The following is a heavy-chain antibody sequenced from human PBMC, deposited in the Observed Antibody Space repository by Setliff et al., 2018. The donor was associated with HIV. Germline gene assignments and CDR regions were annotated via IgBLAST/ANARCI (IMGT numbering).Heavy chain of an antibody. D-gene: IGHD2-21*02. J-gene: IGHJ3*02. CDR3: ARLLPGGNYAFDI. V-gene: IGHV4-59*08. CDR2: IYYSGST. CDR1: GGAIVRYY. Sequence: SETLSLTCTVSGGAIVRYYWTWIRQPPGKGLGWIGYIYYSGSTNYNPSLKSRVIISVDTSNMQFSLKLRSVTAADTAMYYCARLLPGGNYAFDIWGQGTMVTVSS.